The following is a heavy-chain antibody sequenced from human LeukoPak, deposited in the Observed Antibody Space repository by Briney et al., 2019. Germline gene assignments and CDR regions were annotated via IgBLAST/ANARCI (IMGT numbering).Heavy chain of an antibody. D-gene: IGHD3-22*01. CDR3: ARGLRYYDSSGYYPVYYYYYGMDV. J-gene: IGHJ6*02. V-gene: IGHV1-69*13. CDR1: GGTFSSYA. Sequence: SVKVSCKASGGTFSSYAISWVRQAPGQGLEWMGGIIPIFGTANYAQKFQGRVTITADESTSTAYMELSSLRSEDAAVYYCARGLRYYDSSGYYPVYYYYYGMDVWGQGTTVTVSS. CDR2: IIPIFGTA.